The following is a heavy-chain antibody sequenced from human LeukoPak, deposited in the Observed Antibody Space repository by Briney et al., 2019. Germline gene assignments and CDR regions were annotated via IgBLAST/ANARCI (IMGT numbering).Heavy chain of an antibody. CDR2: IIPILGIA. CDR3: ARESIVLMVYAQYYFDY. CDR1: GYTFTSYG. Sequence: SVKVSCKASGYTFTSYGISWVRQAPGQGLEWMGRIIPILGIANYAQKFQGRVTITADKSTSTAYMELSSLRSEDTAVYYCARESIVLMVYAQYYFDYWGQGTLVTVSS. D-gene: IGHD2-8*01. J-gene: IGHJ4*02. V-gene: IGHV1-69*04.